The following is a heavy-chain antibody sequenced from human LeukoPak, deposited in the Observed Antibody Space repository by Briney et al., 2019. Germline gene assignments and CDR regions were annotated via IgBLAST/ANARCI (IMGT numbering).Heavy chain of an antibody. CDR1: GGSISSGDYY. J-gene: IGHJ5*02. CDR3: ARDGHCSSTSCYLEGQNWFDP. CDR2: IYYSGST. D-gene: IGHD2-2*01. V-gene: IGHV4-30-4*08. Sequence: SETLSLTCTVSGGSISSGDYYWSWIRQPPGKGLEWIGYIYYSGSTYYNPSLKSRVTISVDTSKNQFSLKLSSVTAADTAVYYCARDGHCSSTSCYLEGQNWFDPWGQGTLVTVSS.